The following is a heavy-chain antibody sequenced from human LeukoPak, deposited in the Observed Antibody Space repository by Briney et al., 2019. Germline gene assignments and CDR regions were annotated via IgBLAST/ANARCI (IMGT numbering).Heavy chain of an antibody. Sequence: VGSLRLSCAASGFAFEDYAMHGVRQAPRKGLESVSVICRDGGSTYYADSAKGRFTISRDNSKSSLYLQMNSLRTEAMALSYCANTPYSSGWYGWFRYYYMDVWGKGTTVTVPS. CDR3: ANTPYSSGWYGWFRYYYMDV. D-gene: IGHD6-19*01. V-gene: IGHV3-43*02. CDR1: GFAFEDYA. J-gene: IGHJ6*03. CDR2: ICRDGGST.